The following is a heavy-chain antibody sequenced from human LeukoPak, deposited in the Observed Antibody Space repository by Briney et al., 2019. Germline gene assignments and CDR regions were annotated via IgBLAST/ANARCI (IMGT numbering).Heavy chain of an antibody. CDR3: ARQLDYYDKRDY. CDR2: IDPSDSYS. V-gene: IGHV5-10-1*01. D-gene: IGHD3-22*01. CDR1: GSSFTNYG. J-gene: IGHJ4*02. Sequence: GESLKISCQGSGSSFTNYGISWVRQLPGKGLEWMGRIDPSDSYSNYGPSFQGHVTISADRSISTAYLQWRSLKASDTAMYYCARQLDYYDKRDYWGQGTLVTVSS.